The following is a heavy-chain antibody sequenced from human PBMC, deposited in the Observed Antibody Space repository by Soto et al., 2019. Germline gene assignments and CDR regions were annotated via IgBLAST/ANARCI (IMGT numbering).Heavy chain of an antibody. Sequence: SEKLSLTCAVYGGSFSGYYWSWIRQPPGKGLEWIGEIHHSGSTNYNPSIKSRVTISVDTSKNQFSLKLSSVTAADTAVYYCARGLNVDIVATITPLGFGFDYWGQGTLVTVSS. CDR1: GGSFSGYY. CDR3: ARGLNVDIVATITPLGFGFDY. D-gene: IGHD5-12*01. CDR2: IHHSGST. J-gene: IGHJ4*02. V-gene: IGHV4-34*01.